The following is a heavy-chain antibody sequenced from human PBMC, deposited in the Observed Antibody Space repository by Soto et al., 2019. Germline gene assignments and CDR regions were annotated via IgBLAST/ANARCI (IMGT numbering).Heavy chain of an antibody. D-gene: IGHD2-15*01. CDR3: ARHARYCSGGSCHFDY. V-gene: IGHV4-59*08. Sequence: QVQLQESGPGLVKPSETLSLTCTVSGGSISSYYWSWIRQPPGKGLEWIGYIYYSGSTNYNPSLKSRVTISVDTSKNQFSLKLSSVTAADTAVYYCARHARYCSGGSCHFDYWGQGTLVTVSS. CDR2: IYYSGST. J-gene: IGHJ4*02. CDR1: GGSISSYY.